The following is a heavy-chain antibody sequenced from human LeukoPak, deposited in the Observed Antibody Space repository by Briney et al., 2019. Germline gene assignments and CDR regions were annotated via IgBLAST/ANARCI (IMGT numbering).Heavy chain of an antibody. Sequence: PSETLSLTCTVSGGSISSYYWSWIRQPPGKGLEWIGYIYYSGSTNYNPSLKSRVTISVDTSKNQFSLKLSSVTAADTAVYYCAAVAYCSSTSCPSMPAFDIWGQGAMVTVSS. J-gene: IGHJ3*02. D-gene: IGHD2-2*01. CDR2: IYYSGST. V-gene: IGHV4-59*12. CDR3: AAVAYCSSTSCPSMPAFDI. CDR1: GGSISSYY.